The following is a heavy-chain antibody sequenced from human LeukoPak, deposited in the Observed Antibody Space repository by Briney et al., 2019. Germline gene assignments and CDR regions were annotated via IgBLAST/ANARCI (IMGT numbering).Heavy chain of an antibody. D-gene: IGHD6-13*01. CDR1: GGSFSGYY. CDR3: ARGDYSSSWYEYNWFDP. V-gene: IGHV4-34*01. CDR2: IYYSGST. Sequence: SETLSLTCAVYGGSFSGYYWSWIRQPPGKGLEWIGSIYYSGSTYYSPSLKSRVTISVDTSKNQFSLKLNSVTAADTAVYYCARGDYSSSWYEYNWFDPWGQGTLVTVSS. J-gene: IGHJ5*02.